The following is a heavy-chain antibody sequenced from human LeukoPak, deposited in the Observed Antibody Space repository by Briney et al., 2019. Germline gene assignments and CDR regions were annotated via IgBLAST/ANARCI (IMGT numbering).Heavy chain of an antibody. Sequence: SVKASCKASGGTFSSYAISWVRQAPGQGLEWMGGIIPIFGTANYAQKFQGRVTITADESTSTAYMELSSLRSEDTAVYYCARSTVAAAGPFDYWGQGTLVTVSS. V-gene: IGHV1-69*13. D-gene: IGHD6-13*01. J-gene: IGHJ4*02. CDR3: ARSTVAAAGPFDY. CDR2: IIPIFGTA. CDR1: GGTFSSYA.